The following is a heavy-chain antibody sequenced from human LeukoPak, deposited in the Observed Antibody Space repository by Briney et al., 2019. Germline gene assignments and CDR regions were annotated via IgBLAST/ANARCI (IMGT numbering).Heavy chain of an antibody. CDR3: ARFRSGTWYFDY. J-gene: IGHJ4*02. V-gene: IGHV4-59*03. D-gene: IGHD3-10*01. CDR2: IYYSGST. CDR1: GGXISTNY. Sequence: PSETLSLTCTVSGGXISTNYCSWIRQPPGKGLEWIGYIYYSGSTNYNPSLKSRVTISVDTSKNQFSLKLSSVTAADTAVYYCARFRSGTWYFDYWGQGTLVTVSS.